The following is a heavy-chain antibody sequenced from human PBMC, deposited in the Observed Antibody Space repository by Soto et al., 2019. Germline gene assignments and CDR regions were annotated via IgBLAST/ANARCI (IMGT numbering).Heavy chain of an antibody. D-gene: IGHD4-4*01. CDR3: ARERFTVTTGGWFDP. CDR1: GYTFTSYG. J-gene: IGHJ5*02. CDR2: ISAYNGNT. V-gene: IGHV1-18*04. Sequence: GASVKVSCKASGYTFTSYGISWVRQAPGQGLEWMGWISAYNGNTNYAQKLQGRVTMTTDTSTSTAYMELRSLRSDDTAVYYCARERFTVTTGGWFDPWGQGTLVTVSS.